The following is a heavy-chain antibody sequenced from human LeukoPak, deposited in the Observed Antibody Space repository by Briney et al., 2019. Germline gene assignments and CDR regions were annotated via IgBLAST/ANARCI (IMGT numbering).Heavy chain of an antibody. CDR1: GGSFSGYC. CDR2: INHSGST. V-gene: IGHV4-34*01. D-gene: IGHD3-22*01. J-gene: IGHJ3*02. Sequence: SETLSLTCAVYGGSFSGYCWSWIRQPPGKGLEWIGEINHSGSTNYNPSLKSRVTISVDTSKNQFSLKLSSVTAADTAVYYCARDDHYDSSGYYYGTKEGAFDIRGQGTMVTVSS. CDR3: ARDDHYDSSGYYYGTKEGAFDI.